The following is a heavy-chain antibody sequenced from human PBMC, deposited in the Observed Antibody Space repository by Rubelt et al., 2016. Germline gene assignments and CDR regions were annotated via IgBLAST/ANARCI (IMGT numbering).Heavy chain of an antibody. J-gene: IGHJ5*02. CDR3: ARGVKYGGNSVGFDP. D-gene: IGHD4-23*01. CDR2: IYYSGST. Sequence: GWIRQPPGKGLEWIGSIYYSGSTYYNPSLKSRVTISVDTSKNQFSLKLSSVTAADTAVYYCARGVKYGGNSVGFDPWGQGTLVTVSS. V-gene: IGHV4-39*01.